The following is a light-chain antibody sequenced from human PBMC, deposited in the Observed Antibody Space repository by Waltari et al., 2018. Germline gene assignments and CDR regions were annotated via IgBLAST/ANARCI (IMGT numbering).Light chain of an antibody. V-gene: IGKV1-5*03. CDR3: QQYHDYSA. J-gene: IGKJ2*01. Sequence: DTQMTQSPSTLSASVGDRVTITCRASQSILTWLAWYQQKQGKAPRLLIYKAFNLESGVPGRFSGSASGTEFNLTISSLQPDDSATYYCQQYHDYSAFGQGTKLEIK. CDR1: QSILTW. CDR2: KAF.